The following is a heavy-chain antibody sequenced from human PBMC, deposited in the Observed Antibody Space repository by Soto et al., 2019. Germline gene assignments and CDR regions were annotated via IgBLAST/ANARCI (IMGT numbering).Heavy chain of an antibody. CDR2: ISHSGGST. CDR3: AKEGYCSSTSCYVDY. J-gene: IGHJ4*02. V-gene: IGHV3-23*01. D-gene: IGHD2-2*01. Sequence: GGSLRLSCAASGFTFIASAMTWVRQAPGKGLEWVSSISHSGGSTDYADSVKGRFTVSRDNSKNTVYLQMNSLRAEDTALYYCAKEGYCSSTSCYVDYWGQGALVTVSS. CDR1: GFTFIASA.